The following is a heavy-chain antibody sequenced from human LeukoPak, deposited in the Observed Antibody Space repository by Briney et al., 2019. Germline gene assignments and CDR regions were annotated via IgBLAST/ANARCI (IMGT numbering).Heavy chain of an antibody. CDR1: GFTFSTYW. D-gene: IGHD2-15*01. CDR2: IDPDGSAK. CDR3: ARGYCYGGNCFGGGFDH. V-gene: IGHV3-7*03. Sequence: PGGSLRLSCETSGFTFSTYWISWVRQAPGKGLEWVANIDPDGSAKYYVDSVKGRFTISRDNAKNSLHLQMNSLRAEDTAVYYCARGYCYGGNCFGGGFDHWGQGALVTVSS. J-gene: IGHJ4*02.